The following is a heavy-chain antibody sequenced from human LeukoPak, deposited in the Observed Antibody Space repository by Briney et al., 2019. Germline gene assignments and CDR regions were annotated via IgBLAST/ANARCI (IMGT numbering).Heavy chain of an antibody. J-gene: IGHJ4*02. CDR2: IYYSGST. V-gene: IGHV4-39*01. CDR3: ATHPLLDY. D-gene: IGHD3-16*02. CDR1: GDSIRRDNYY. Sequence: PAETLSLTCTVSGDSIRRDNYYWGWIRQPPGKGLEWIGSIYYSGSTYYNPSLKSRASISVDPSKSQFSLKLTSVTAADTAVYYCATHPLLDYWGQGSLVTVSS.